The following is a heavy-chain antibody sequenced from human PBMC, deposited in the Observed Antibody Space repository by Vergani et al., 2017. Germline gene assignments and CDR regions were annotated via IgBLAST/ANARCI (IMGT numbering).Heavy chain of an antibody. Sequence: QVQLVQSGAEVKKPGASVKVSCKASGYTFTSYDINWVRQATGQGLEWMGWMNPNSGNTGYAKKFQGRVTMTRNTSISTAYMELSSLRSEDTAVYYCARDVSERVGATRGAFDIWGQGTMVTVSS. CDR2: MNPNSGNT. D-gene: IGHD1-26*01. CDR1: GYTFTSYD. CDR3: ARDVSERVGATRGAFDI. J-gene: IGHJ3*02. V-gene: IGHV1-8*01.